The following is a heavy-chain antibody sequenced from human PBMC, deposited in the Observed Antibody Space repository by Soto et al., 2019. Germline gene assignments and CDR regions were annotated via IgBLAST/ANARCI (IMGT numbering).Heavy chain of an antibody. CDR1: AGSISSDCYY. CDR2: IYYTGRT. D-gene: IGHD1-26*01. Sequence: SETLSRICTVSAGSISSDCYYWSWVRQPPGGGLEWVGYIYYTGRTYFNTSLKSRPFMSVDTSKNQFSLGLSSVTAADTAVYYCARGGAIADFYFDSWGQGILVTVSS. CDR3: ARGGAIADFYFDS. V-gene: IGHV4-30-4*01. J-gene: IGHJ4*02.